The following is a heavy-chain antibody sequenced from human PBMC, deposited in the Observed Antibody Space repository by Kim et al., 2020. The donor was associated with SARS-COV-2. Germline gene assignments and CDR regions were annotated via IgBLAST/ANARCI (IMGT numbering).Heavy chain of an antibody. V-gene: IGHV4-34*01. Sequence: SETLSLTCAVYGGSFSGYYWSWIRQPPGKGLEWIGEINHSGSTNYNPSLKSRVTISVDTSKNQFSLKLSSVTAADTAVYYCARGRVAFGIAARMNWFDPWGQGTLVTVSS. J-gene: IGHJ5*02. D-gene: IGHD6-6*01. CDR2: INHSGST. CDR3: ARGRVAFGIAARMNWFDP. CDR1: GGSFSGYY.